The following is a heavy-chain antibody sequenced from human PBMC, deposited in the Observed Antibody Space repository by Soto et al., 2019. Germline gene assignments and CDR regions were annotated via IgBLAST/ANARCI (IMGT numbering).Heavy chain of an antibody. D-gene: IGHD3-10*01. J-gene: IGHJ5*02. CDR1: GGSFSGYY. CDR2: INHSGST. Sequence: PSETLSLTCAVYGGSFSGYYWSWIRQPPGKGLEWIGEINHSGSTNYNPSLKSRVTISVDTSKNQFSLKLSSVTAADTAVYYCARALLWFGELLYVRRYNCFDPWGQGTLVTVSS. V-gene: IGHV4-34*01. CDR3: ARALLWFGELLYVRRYNCFDP.